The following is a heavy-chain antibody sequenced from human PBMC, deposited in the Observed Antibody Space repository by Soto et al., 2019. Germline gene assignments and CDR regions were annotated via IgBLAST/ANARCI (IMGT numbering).Heavy chain of an antibody. CDR1: GYTFTSYD. V-gene: IGHV1-8*01. Sequence: ASVKVSCKASGYTFTSYDINWVRQATGQGLEWMGWMNPNSGNTGYAQKFQGRVTMTRNTSISTAYMELSSLRSEDTAVYYCARVDYGDYVGGYCGMEVWGQGTTVTVSS. J-gene: IGHJ6*02. CDR2: MNPNSGNT. D-gene: IGHD4-17*01. CDR3: ARVDYGDYVGGYCGMEV.